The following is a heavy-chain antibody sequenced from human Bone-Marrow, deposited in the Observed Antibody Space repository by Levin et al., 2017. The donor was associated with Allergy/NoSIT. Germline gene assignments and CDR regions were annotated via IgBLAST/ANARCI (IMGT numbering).Heavy chain of an antibody. CDR1: GFTFSNCW. CDR3: ARSSGYIDY. V-gene: IGHV3-74*01. CDR2: INSDGSST. Sequence: GESLKISCAASGFTFSNCWMHWVRQAPGKGLVWVSRINSDGSSTTYADSVKGRFTISRDNAKNTLYLQMNSLGAEDTAVYYCARSSGYIDYWGQGTLVTVSS. D-gene: IGHD6-19*01. J-gene: IGHJ4*02.